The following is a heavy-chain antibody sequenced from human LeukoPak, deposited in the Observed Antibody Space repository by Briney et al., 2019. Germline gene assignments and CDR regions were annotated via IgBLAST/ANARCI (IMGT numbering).Heavy chain of an antibody. CDR3: AKVAVHSSGWYGFDS. CDR2: ISVSGGNT. CDR1: GFTFSSYA. V-gene: IGHV3-23*01. D-gene: IGHD6-19*01. Sequence: PGGSLRLSCVASGFTFSSYAMTWVRQAPGKGLEWVSVISVSGGNTYYADSVKGRFTISRDNSKNTLYLQMNSLRVEDTAAYYCAKVAVHSSGWYGFDSWGQGTLVTVSS. J-gene: IGHJ5*01.